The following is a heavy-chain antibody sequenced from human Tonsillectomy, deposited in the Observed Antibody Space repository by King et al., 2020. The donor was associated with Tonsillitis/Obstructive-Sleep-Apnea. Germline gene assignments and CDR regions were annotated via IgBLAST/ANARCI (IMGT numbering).Heavy chain of an antibody. V-gene: IGHV3-11*06. Sequence: VQLVESGGGLVKPGGSLRLSCAASGFTLSDYYMSWIRQAPGKGLEWVSYISSSSSYTNYADSVKGRFTISRDNAKNSLYLQMNSLRAEDTAVYYCARGEYSYHPDYWGQGTLVTVSS. CDR3: ARGEYSYHPDY. CDR2: ISSSSSYT. CDR1: GFTLSDYY. D-gene: IGHD5-18*01. J-gene: IGHJ4*02.